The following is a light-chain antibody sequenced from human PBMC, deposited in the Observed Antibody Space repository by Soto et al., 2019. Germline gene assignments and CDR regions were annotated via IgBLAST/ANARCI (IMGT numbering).Light chain of an antibody. V-gene: IGLV2-14*01. CDR3: TSYTRSDIGV. Sequence: QSASVSGSPGQSITISCTGTSSDVGGYDFVSWYQQRPGKAPKLIIYDVSNRPSGVSNRFSGSKSGNTASLTISGLQAEDEADYYCTSYTRSDIGVFGGGTQLTVL. CDR2: DVS. CDR1: SSDVGGYDF. J-gene: IGLJ3*02.